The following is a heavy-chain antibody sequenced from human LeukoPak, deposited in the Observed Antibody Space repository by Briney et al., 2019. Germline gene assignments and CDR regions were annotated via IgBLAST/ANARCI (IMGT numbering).Heavy chain of an antibody. CDR3: ARTRVGTTRDFDI. D-gene: IGHD1-26*01. CDR1: GFTFSSYD. J-gene: IGHJ3*02. V-gene: IGHV3-13*01. CDR2: IGTTFNT. Sequence: GGSLRLSCAASGFTFSSYDMHWVRHPTGKGLEWVSTIGTTFNTNYPASVKGRFTISRENAKNSLYLQINSLSAGDTAVYYCARTRVGTTRDFDIWGQGTLVTVSP.